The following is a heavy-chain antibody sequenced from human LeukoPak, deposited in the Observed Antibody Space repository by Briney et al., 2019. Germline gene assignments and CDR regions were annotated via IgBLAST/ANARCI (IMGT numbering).Heavy chain of an antibody. CDR1: GFTVSSNY. Sequence: GGSLRLSCAASGFTVSSNYMSWVRQAPGKGLEWVANIKQDGSGKYYVDSVKGRFTISRDNAKNSLYLQMNSLRAEDTAVYYCASASGRPVDYWGQGTLVTVSS. V-gene: IGHV3-7*01. CDR3: ASASGRPVDY. CDR2: IKQDGSGK. D-gene: IGHD3-10*01. J-gene: IGHJ4*02.